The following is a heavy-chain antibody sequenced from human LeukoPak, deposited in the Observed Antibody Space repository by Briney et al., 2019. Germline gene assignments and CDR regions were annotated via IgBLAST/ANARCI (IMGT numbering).Heavy chain of an antibody. CDR3: ARGTTTVTRYYYYYYMAV. CDR1: GGSISSYY. Sequence: SETLSLTCTVSGGSISSYYWSWLRQPAGKGLEWIGRIYTSGSTNYNPSLKSRVTMSVDTSKNQFSLKLSSVTAAETAEYYCARGTTTVTRYYYYYYMAVWCKRTTVTVSS. V-gene: IGHV4-4*07. CDR2: IYTSGST. J-gene: IGHJ6*03. D-gene: IGHD4-11*01.